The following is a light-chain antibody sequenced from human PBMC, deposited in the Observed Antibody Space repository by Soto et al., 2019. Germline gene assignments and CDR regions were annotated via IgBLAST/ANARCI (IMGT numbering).Light chain of an antibody. J-gene: IGLJ2*01. CDR1: TGAVTGGYY. CDR2: STS. Sequence: QAVVTQEPSLTVSPGGTVTLTCASSTGAVTGGYYPNWFPRKPGQAPRPLIYSTSNKHSWTPARFSGSLLRGKAALTLSGVQPEDEAEYYCLLYYGGAQLIFGRGTKLTVL. V-gene: IGLV7-43*01. CDR3: LLYYGGAQLI.